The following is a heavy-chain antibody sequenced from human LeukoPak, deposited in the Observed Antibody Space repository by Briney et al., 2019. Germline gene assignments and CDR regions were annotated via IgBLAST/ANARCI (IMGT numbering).Heavy chain of an antibody. V-gene: IGHV1-69*13. CDR2: IIPIFGTA. J-gene: IGHJ4*02. CDR3: ARPGSGYNYYYFDY. Sequence: SVKVSCKASGYTFTSYGISWVRQAPGQGLEWMGGIIPIFGTANYAQKFQGRVTITADESTSTAYMELSSPRSEDTAVYYCARPGSGYNYYYFDYWGQGTLVTVSS. CDR1: GYTFTSYG. D-gene: IGHD3-22*01.